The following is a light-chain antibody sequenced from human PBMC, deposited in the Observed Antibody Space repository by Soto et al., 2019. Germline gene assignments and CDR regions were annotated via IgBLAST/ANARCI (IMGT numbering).Light chain of an antibody. CDR3: CSYAGTAIL. Sequence: QSVLTQPASVSGSPGQSITISCTGTSSDVGGYNYVSWYQQHPGKAPKLMIYEVSNRPSGVSNRFSGSKSGNTASLTISGLQAEDEADYYCCSYAGTAILFGGGTKLTVL. V-gene: IGLV2-14*01. CDR1: SSDVGGYNY. J-gene: IGLJ2*01. CDR2: EVS.